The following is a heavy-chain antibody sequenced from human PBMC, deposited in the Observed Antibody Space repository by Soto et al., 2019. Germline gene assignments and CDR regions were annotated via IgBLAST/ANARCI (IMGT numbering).Heavy chain of an antibody. D-gene: IGHD2-2*01. CDR1: GGTFSSYI. CDR3: ARAYASNKYWFDP. V-gene: IGHV1-69*13. CDR2: IIPIFGAA. J-gene: IGHJ5*02. Sequence: VKVSCKTSGGTFSSYIISWVRQAPGQGLEWMGGIIPIFGAATYAQKFQDRVTITADESTTTAYLELSSLRSEDTAVYFCARAYASNKYWFDPWGQGTQVTVSS.